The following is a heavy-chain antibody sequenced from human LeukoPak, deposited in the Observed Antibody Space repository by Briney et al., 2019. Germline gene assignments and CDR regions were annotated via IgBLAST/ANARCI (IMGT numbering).Heavy chain of an antibody. CDR3: ASGGYYDSSGYNHY. CDR1: GFTFSSYS. Sequence: PGGSLRLSCAASGFTFSSYSMNWVRQAPGKGLEWVSSISSSSSYIYYADSVKGRLTISRDNAKNSLYLQMNSLRAEDTAVYYCASGGYYDSSGYNHYWGQGTLVTVSS. V-gene: IGHV3-21*01. CDR2: ISSSSSYI. D-gene: IGHD3-22*01. J-gene: IGHJ4*02.